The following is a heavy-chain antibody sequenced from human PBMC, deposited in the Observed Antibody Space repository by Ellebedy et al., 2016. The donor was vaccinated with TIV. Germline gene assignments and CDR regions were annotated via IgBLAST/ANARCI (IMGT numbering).Heavy chain of an antibody. J-gene: IGHJ4*02. V-gene: IGHV3-15*01. CDR3: TTGLGKSDFDY. CDR2: IKSKIYVGTR. CDR1: GLTFTDAW. D-gene: IGHD3-16*01. Sequence: GGSLRLSCAASGLTFTDAWMSWVHQSPGKGLEWIGRIKSKIYVGTRDYAAPVKGRFTISRDDSKNTLYLQMNSLKIEDTGLYYCTTGLGKSDFDYWGQGTLVTVSS.